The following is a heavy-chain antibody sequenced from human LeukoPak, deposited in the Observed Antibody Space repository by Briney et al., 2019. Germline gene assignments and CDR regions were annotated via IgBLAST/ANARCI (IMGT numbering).Heavy chain of an antibody. J-gene: IGHJ5*01. CDR3: ARLLRDWFDS. CDR2: IYYRGSA. D-gene: IGHD4-17*01. CDR1: GDSINSYY. V-gene: IGHV4-59*08. Sequence: SETLSLTCTASGDSINSYYWSWIRQPPGKGLEWLGYIYYRGSANYNPSLKSRVTISIDTSKNQFSLKLTSVTAADTAVYYCARLLRDWFDSWGQGTLVTVSS.